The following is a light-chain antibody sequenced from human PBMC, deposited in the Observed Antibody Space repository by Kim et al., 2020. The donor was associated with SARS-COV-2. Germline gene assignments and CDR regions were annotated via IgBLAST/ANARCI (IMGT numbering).Light chain of an antibody. V-gene: IGKV1-5*03. CDR2: KAS. J-gene: IGKJ4*01. CDR3: QQYNSYPLT. Sequence: DIQMTQSPSTLSASVGDRVTITCRASQSISSWLAWYQQKPGKAPKLLIYKASSLESGVPSRFSGSGSGTEFTLTISSLQPDDFATYYCQQYNSYPLTLGGGTKLEI. CDR1: QSISSW.